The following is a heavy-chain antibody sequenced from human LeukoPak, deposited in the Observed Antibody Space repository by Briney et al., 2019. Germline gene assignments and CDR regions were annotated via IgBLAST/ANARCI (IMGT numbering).Heavy chain of an antibody. CDR1: GGTFSSYA. V-gene: IGHV1-69*13. Sequence: EASVKVSCKASGGTFSSYAISWVRQAPGQGLEWMGGIIPIFGTANYAQKFQGRVTITADGSTSTAYMELSSLRSEDTAVYYCACSYNWNGGYFDYWGQGTLVTVSS. J-gene: IGHJ4*02. CDR3: ACSYNWNGGYFDY. CDR2: IIPIFGTA. D-gene: IGHD1-20*01.